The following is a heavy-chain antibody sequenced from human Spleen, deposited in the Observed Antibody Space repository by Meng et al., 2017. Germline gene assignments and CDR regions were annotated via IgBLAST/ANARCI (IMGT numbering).Heavy chain of an antibody. CDR1: GGSISSGVYC. J-gene: IGHJ4*02. CDR3: ARQDTAMVKYYFDY. Sequence: AQLQACGPGLVRPHHTLSLTCTFSGGSISSGVYCWSWIRQHPGKGLEWMGYIYYRGSTYNNPSLKSRVTISVDTSKNQFSLKLSSVTAADTAVYYCARQDTAMVKYYFDYWGQGTLVTVSS. V-gene: IGHV4-31*03. D-gene: IGHD5-18*01. CDR2: IYYRGST.